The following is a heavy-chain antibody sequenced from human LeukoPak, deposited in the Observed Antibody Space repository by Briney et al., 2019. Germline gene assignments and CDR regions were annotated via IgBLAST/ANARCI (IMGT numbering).Heavy chain of an antibody. CDR1: RFTFSTYN. Sequence: PGGSLRLSCAASRFTFSTYNMNWVRQAPGKGLEWVSSISGSSSYIYYADSVKGRFSISRDNAKNSVYLQMHSLRAEDTAVYYCARGLQETLAWLKALSAFDIWGQGTMVTVSS. D-gene: IGHD5-24*01. V-gene: IGHV3-21*01. CDR2: ISGSSSYI. J-gene: IGHJ3*02. CDR3: ARGLQETLAWLKALSAFDI.